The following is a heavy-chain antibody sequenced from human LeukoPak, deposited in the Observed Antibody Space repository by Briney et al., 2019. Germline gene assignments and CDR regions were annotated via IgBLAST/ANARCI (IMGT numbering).Heavy chain of an antibody. CDR2: IKEDGSDK. V-gene: IGHV3-7*01. Sequence: GGSLRLSCAASGFTFSSYWMSWVRQAPGKGLEWVANIKEDGSDKYYVDSVKGRFTISRDSAKNSLYLQMNGLRAEDTAVYYCARDDGIRTVDYWGQGTLVTVSS. CDR1: GFTFSSYW. CDR3: ARDDGIRTVDY. J-gene: IGHJ4*02. D-gene: IGHD1-14*01.